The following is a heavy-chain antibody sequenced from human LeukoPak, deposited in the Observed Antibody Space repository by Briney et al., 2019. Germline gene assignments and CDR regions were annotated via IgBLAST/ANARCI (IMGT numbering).Heavy chain of an antibody. D-gene: IGHD3-10*01. CDR2: IWYDGSNE. V-gene: IGHV3-33*06. CDR3: AKGSGNLDY. J-gene: IGHJ4*02. Sequence: PGRSLRLSCAASGFTFSSYGMHWVRQAPGKGLEWVAVIWYDGSNEYYADSVKGRFTISRDNSKNTLYLQMNSLRAEDTAVYYCAKGSGNLDYWGQGTLVTVSS. CDR1: GFTFSSYG.